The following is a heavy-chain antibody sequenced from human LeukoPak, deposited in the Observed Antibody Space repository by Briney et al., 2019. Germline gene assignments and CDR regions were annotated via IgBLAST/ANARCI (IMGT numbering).Heavy chain of an antibody. CDR2: MNPNSGDT. D-gene: IGHD2-2*01. CDR3: ARRPINCIITNCYVDY. Sequence: ASVKVSCKASIYTFTNFYIHWVRQAPGQGLEWMGSMNPNSGDTSYAREFQDRVTMTRDTSLSTAYMELSRLRSDDTAVYFCARRPINCIITNCYVDYWGQGTLVTVSS. J-gene: IGHJ4*02. CDR1: IYTFTNFY. V-gene: IGHV1-2*02.